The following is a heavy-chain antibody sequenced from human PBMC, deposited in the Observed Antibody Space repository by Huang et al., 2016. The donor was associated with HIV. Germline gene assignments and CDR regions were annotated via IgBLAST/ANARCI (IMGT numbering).Heavy chain of an antibody. D-gene: IGHD3-22*01. V-gene: IGHV3-30*18. J-gene: IGHJ3*02. Sequence: QVQLVESGGGVVRPGRSLRLSCAASRFTFSKFAMHWVRQAPGKGLEWMAVISDDVSSKHYADSVTGRLTISRDNSNNTLYLQMNSLTVEDTAVYYCTKGHYYDTNGYVAFDIWGQGTMVTVSS. CDR2: ISDDVSSK. CDR1: RFTFSKFA. CDR3: TKGHYYDTNGYVAFDI.